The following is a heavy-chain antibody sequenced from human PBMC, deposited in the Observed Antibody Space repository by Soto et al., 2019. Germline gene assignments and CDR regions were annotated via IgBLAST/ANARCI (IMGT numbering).Heavy chain of an antibody. J-gene: IGHJ5*02. CDR1: GYTFTGYY. CDR2: INPNSGGT. D-gene: IGHD3-9*01. CDR3: ARADTAILRYFDWQCGFGP. Sequence: ASVKVSCKASGYTFTGYYMHWVRQAPGQGLDWMGWINPNSGGTNYAQKFQGWVTMTRDTSISTAYMELSRLRSDDTAVYYCARADTAILRYFDWQCGFGPWGQGTLVTVSS. V-gene: IGHV1-2*04.